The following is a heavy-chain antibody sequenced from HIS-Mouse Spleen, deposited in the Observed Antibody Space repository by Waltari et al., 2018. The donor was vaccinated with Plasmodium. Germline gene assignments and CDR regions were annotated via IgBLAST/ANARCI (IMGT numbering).Heavy chain of an antibody. V-gene: IGHV4-38-2*02. CDR3: ARVDYGSGDYYYYYGMDV. J-gene: IGHJ6*02. CDR1: GYSISSGYY. CDR2: IDHSGST. Sequence: QVQLQESGPGLVKPSETLSLTCTVSGYSISSGYYWGWIRQPPGTGLEWIGSIDHSGSTYHNPALKSRVTRSVDTAKNQFSLKLRSVTAADTAVYYCARVDYGSGDYYYYYGMDVWGQGTTVTVSS. D-gene: IGHD3-10*01.